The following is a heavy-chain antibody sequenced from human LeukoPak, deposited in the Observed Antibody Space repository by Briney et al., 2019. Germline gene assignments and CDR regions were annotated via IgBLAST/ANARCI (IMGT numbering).Heavy chain of an antibody. CDR2: IYYSGST. CDR1: GGSISSYY. V-gene: IGHV4-59*01. D-gene: IGHD5/OR15-5a*01. J-gene: IGHJ6*03. Sequence: SETLSLTCTVSGGSISSYYWSWIRQPPGKGLEWIGYIYYSGSTNCNPSLKSRVTISVDTSKNQFSLKLSSVTAADTAVYYCARGFYGYFYMDVWGKGTTVTVSS. CDR3: ARGFYGYFYMDV.